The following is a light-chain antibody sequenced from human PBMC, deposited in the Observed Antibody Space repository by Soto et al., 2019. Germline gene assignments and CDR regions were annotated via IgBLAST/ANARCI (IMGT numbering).Light chain of an antibody. J-gene: IGKJ4*01. V-gene: IGKV3D-15*01. CDR1: QIVMSN. CDR2: GAS. Sequence: EIVLTQSPGTLSLSPGERATLSCRASQIVMSNYLAWYQQKPGQAPSLLIYGASARATGIPARFSGSGSGTEFTLTISSLQSEDFAVYYCQQYNNWPLTFGGGTKVDIK. CDR3: QQYNNWPLT.